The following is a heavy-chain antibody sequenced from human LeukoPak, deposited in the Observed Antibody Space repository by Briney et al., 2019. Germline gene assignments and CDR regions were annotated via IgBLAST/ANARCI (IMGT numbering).Heavy chain of an antibody. V-gene: IGHV1-58*02. CDR3: AAGSDVTPWKTFDI. D-gene: IGHD1-1*01. Sequence: SVKVSCKASGFTFTGSAMQWGRQAPGQRLEWIGWIVVGSGNTNYAQKFQDRVTITRDRSTSTAYMELSSLRSEDTAVYYCAAGSDVTPWKTFDIWGHGAMVTVSS. J-gene: IGHJ3*02. CDR2: IVVGSGNT. CDR1: GFTFTGSA.